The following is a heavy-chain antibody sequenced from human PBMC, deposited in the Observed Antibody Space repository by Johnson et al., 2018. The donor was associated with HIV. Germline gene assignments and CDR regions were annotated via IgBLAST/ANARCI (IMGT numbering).Heavy chain of an antibody. Sequence: EVQLMESGGGLVQPGGSLRLSCAASGFTFSNYWMTWVRQAPGKGLEWVANIKQDGSNKYHADSVKGRFTISRDNSKNTLYLQLNTLRAEDTAVYYCARDWDAYGAFDIWGQGTMVTVSS. CDR1: GFTFSNYW. D-gene: IGHD1-26*01. J-gene: IGHJ3*02. CDR2: IKQDGSNK. V-gene: IGHV3-7*01. CDR3: ARDWDAYGAFDI.